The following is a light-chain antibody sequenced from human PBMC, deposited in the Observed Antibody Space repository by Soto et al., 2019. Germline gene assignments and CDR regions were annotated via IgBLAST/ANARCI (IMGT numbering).Light chain of an antibody. V-gene: IGKV3-20*01. CDR3: HQYDRSAIFT. CDR1: QSVSSNY. CDR2: GAS. Sequence: EIVLTQSPGTLSLSPGERATLSCRASQSVSSNYLAWYQQRPGQAPRLLIYGASTRAAGVPDRFSGSGSGTEFTLAINRREPEDFAVFYCHQYDRSAIFTFGPGTTVDIK. J-gene: IGKJ3*01.